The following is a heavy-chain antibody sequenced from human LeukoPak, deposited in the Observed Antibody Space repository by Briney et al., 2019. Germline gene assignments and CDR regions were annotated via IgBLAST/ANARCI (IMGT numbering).Heavy chain of an antibody. CDR3: ARVPRRGGYSRRTYPPYFDY. D-gene: IGHD2-21*01. CDR1: GGSISSSSYY. J-gene: IGHJ4*02. V-gene: IGHV4-39*07. CDR2: INHSGST. Sequence: KPSETLSLTCTVSGGSISSSSYYWGWIRQPPGKGLEWIGEINHSGSTNYNPSLKSRVTISVDTSKNQSSLKLSSVTAADTAVYYCARVPRRGGYSRRTYPPYFDYWGQGTLVTVSS.